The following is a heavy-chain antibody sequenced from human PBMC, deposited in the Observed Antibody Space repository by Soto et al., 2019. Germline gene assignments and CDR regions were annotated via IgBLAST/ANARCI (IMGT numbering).Heavy chain of an antibody. J-gene: IGHJ6*02. CDR1: GFTFSNAW. V-gene: IGHV3-15*01. CDR2: IKSKTDGGTT. D-gene: IGHD3-10*01. Sequence: EVQLVESGGCLVKPGGSLRLSCAASGFTFSNAWMSWVRLAPGKGLEWVGRIKSKTDGGTTGYAAPVKGRFTMSREDSEDTLYLQMNSLKTEATAVYYCTTGLYGSGSSGGMDVWGQGTTVSVSS. CDR3: TTGLYGSGSSGGMDV.